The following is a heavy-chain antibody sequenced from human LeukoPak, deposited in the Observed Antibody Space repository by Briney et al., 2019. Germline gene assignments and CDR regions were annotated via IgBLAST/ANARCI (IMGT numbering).Heavy chain of an antibody. D-gene: IGHD6-13*01. CDR3: ARDPGTLATYFDY. CDR1: GFTFSDYY. CDR2: ISSRDNSI. V-gene: IGHV3-11*01. J-gene: IGHJ4*02. Sequence: GGSLRLSCAASGFTFSDYYMSWIRQAPGKGLEWVSSISSRDNSIYYADSVKGRFTISRDNAENSLYLQMNSLRAEDTAIYYCARDPGTLATYFDYWGPGTLVTVSS.